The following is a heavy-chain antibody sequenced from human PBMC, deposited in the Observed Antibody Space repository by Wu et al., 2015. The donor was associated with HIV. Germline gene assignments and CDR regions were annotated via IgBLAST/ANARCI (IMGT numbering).Heavy chain of an antibody. J-gene: IGHJ5*02. CDR2: IIPIFGTP. V-gene: IGHV1-69*13. Sequence: QVQLVQSGAEVKKPGSSVKVSCKASGGAFSNYAFSWVRQAPGQGLEWMGKIIPIFGTPNYAQKFRGRVTITADESTSTAYMELSSLRSEDTAVYYCARAGVNTSGSGVIRTGSDPWGQGTLVTVSS. CDR3: ARAGVNTSGSGVIRTGSDP. D-gene: IGHD3-10*01. CDR1: GGAFSNYA.